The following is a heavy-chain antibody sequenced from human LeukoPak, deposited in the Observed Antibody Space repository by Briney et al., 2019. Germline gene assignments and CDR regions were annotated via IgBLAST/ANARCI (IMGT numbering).Heavy chain of an antibody. CDR3: ARELYYYDSSGSDAFDI. J-gene: IGHJ3*02. D-gene: IGHD3-22*01. V-gene: IGHV3-30-3*01. CDR1: GFTFSSYA. CDR2: ISYDGSNK. Sequence: RGSLRLSCAASGFTFSSYAMHWVRQAPGKGLEWVAVISYDGSNKYYADSVKGRFTISRDNSKNTLYLQMNSLRAEDTAVYYCARELYYYDSSGSDAFDIWGQGTMVTVSS.